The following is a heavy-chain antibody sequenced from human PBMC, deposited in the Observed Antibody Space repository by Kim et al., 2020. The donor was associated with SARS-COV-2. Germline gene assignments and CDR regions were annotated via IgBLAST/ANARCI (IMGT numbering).Heavy chain of an antibody. V-gene: IGHV3-48*03. J-gene: IGHJ4*01. Sequence: IYYATFVTGRFTTPRATAKNEVYLQMNSLGVEDTAVYYCARDGGVSGLFDYWGHGTLVTVSS. CDR2: I. CDR3: ARDGGVSGLFDY. D-gene: IGHD3-16*01.